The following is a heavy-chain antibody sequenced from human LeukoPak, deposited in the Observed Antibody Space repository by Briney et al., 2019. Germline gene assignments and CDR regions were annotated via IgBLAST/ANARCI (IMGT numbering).Heavy chain of an antibody. CDR1: GFTISSYE. CDR3: ARIHNLGILAHFDY. Sequence: QPGGSLRLSCAASGFTISSYEMNWLRQAPGKGLEGGSYINSGGSTLYYADSVKGRFTISRDNAKNSLYLQMNSLRAEDTAVYYCARIHNLGILAHFDYWGQGTLVTVSP. J-gene: IGHJ4*02. D-gene: IGHD1-1*01. CDR2: INSGGSTL. V-gene: IGHV3-48*03.